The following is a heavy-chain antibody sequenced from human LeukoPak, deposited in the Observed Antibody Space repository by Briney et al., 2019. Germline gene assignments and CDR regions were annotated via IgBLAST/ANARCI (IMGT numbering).Heavy chain of an antibody. D-gene: IGHD3-10*01. J-gene: IGHJ4*02. Sequence: PGGSLRLSCAASGFTFSSYWMSWVRQAPGKGLEWVANIKQDGSEKYYVDSVKGRFTISRDNAKNSLYLQMNSLRAEDTAVYYCARAGTMVRGVMVSDYWGQGTLVTVAS. CDR1: GFTFSSYW. V-gene: IGHV3-7*01. CDR2: IKQDGSEK. CDR3: ARAGTMVRGVMVSDY.